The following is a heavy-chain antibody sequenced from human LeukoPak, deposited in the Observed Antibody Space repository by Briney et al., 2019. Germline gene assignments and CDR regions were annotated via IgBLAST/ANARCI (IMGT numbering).Heavy chain of an antibody. J-gene: IGHJ4*02. CDR2: ISNHNGNT. D-gene: IGHD3-10*01. V-gene: IGHV1-18*01. CDR3: ARHYLGSGSEDY. CDR1: GFTFTNYG. Sequence: ASVRLSCKASGFTFTNYGMTWVRQAPGQGLEWMGWISNHNGNTYYAHKFQGRVTLTIDTSAATSNLELWNLRSDDTAVYYCARHYLGSGSEDYWGQGTLVTVSS.